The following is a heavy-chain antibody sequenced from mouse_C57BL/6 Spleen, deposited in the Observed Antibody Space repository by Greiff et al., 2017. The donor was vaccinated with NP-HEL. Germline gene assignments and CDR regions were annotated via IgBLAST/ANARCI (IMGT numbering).Heavy chain of an antibody. V-gene: IGHV2-6-1*01. CDR1: GFSLTSYG. CDR2: IWSDGST. Sequence: QVQLKESGPGLVAPSQSLSITCTVSGFSLTSYGVHWVRQPPGKGLEWLVVIWSDGSTTYNSALKSRLSISKDNSKSQVFLKMNSLQTDDTAMYYCARQPYYSNYCAMDYWGQGTSVTVSS. J-gene: IGHJ4*01. CDR3: ARQPYYSNYCAMDY. D-gene: IGHD2-5*01.